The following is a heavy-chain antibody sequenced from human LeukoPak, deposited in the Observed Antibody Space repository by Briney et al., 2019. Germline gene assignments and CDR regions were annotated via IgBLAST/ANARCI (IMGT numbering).Heavy chain of an antibody. D-gene: IGHD5-18*01. CDR3: ARGYSYGFDY. CDR1: GFIFSSNY. Sequence: WGSLRLSCVASGFIFSSNYMSWVRQAPGKGLEWVSVIYSGGSTYYADSVKGRFTISRDNSKNTLYLQMNSLRAEDTAVYYCARGYSYGFDYWGQGTLVTVSS. J-gene: IGHJ4*02. V-gene: IGHV3-53*01. CDR2: IYSGGST.